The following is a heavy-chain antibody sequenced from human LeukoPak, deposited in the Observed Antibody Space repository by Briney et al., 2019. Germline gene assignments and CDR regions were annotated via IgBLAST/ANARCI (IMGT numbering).Heavy chain of an antibody. CDR1: GFTFDDYG. D-gene: IGHD2-8*01. Sequence: GGSLRHSCAASGFTFDDYGMSWVRQAPGKGLEWVSGISGSGGATYYADSVKGRFTISRDNAKNSLYLQMNSLRAEDTAVYYCARLSRKKDVSRVYAIGFYYYYYMDVWGKGTTVTVSS. CDR2: ISGSGGAT. CDR3: ARLSRKKDVSRVYAIGFYYYYYMDV. V-gene: IGHV3-23*01. J-gene: IGHJ6*03.